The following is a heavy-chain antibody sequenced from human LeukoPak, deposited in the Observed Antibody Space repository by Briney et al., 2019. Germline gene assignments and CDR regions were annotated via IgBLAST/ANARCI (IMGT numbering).Heavy chain of an antibody. Sequence: GGSLRLSCAASGFTFSSYAMSWVRQAPGKGLEWVSAISGSGGSTYYADSVKGRFTISRDNSKNTLYLQMNSLRAEDTAVYYCAIHGWLPPFGYWGQGTLVTVSS. V-gene: IGHV3-23*01. CDR3: AIHGWLPPFGY. CDR1: GFTFSSYA. J-gene: IGHJ4*02. CDR2: ISGSGGST. D-gene: IGHD6-19*01.